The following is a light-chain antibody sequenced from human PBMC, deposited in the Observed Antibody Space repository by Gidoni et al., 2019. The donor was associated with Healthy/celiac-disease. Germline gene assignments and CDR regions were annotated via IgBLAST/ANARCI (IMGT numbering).Light chain of an antibody. CDR1: QSVSSSY. V-gene: IGKV3-20*01. CDR2: GAS. J-gene: IGKJ2*04. CDR3: QQYGSSPPMCS. Sequence: IVLTQSPGTLSLSPGARATLSCRASQSVSSSYFAWYQQKPGQAPRLLIYGASSRATGIPDRFSGSGSGTDFTLTISRLEPEDFAVYFCQQYGSSPPMCSFGQGTKLEIK.